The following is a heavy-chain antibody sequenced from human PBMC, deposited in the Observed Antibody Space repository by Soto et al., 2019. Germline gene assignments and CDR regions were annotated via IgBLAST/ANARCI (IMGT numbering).Heavy chain of an antibody. D-gene: IGHD3-22*01. CDR1: GFTFSSYE. CDR2: ISSSGSTI. J-gene: IGHJ3*02. V-gene: IGHV3-48*03. CDR3: ARVRRYYDSSGYYGAFDI. Sequence: GGSRRRSCAASGFTFSSYEMNWVRQAPGKGLEWVSYISSSGSTIYYADSVKGRFTISRDNAKNSLYLQMNSLRAEDTAVYYCARVRRYYDSSGYYGAFDIWGQGTMVTVSS.